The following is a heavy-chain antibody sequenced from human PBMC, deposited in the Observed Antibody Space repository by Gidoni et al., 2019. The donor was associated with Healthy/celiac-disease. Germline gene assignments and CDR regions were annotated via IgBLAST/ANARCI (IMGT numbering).Heavy chain of an antibody. CDR1: GFTFSSYG. Sequence: QVQLVESGGGVVQPGRSLRLPCAASGFTFSSYGMHWVRQAPGKGLEWVAVIWYDGSNKYYADSVKGRFTISRDNSKNTLYLQMNSLRAEDTAVYYCARDRGWGAAAGTEQDYWGQGTLVTVSS. V-gene: IGHV3-33*01. CDR3: ARDRGWGAAAGTEQDY. CDR2: IWYDGSNK. J-gene: IGHJ4*02. D-gene: IGHD6-13*01.